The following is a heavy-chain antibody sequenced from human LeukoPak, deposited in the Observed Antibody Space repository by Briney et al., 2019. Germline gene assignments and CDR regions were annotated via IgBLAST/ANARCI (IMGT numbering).Heavy chain of an antibody. CDR2: ISSSTGNT. V-gene: IGHV1-18*01. D-gene: IGHD2-2*01. J-gene: IGHJ4*02. CDR3: VRLPLGYCSSTSCLD. CDR1: GYTFTSYG. Sequence: ASVKVSCKASGYTFTSYGISWVRQAPGQGLEWMGWISSSTGNTKYAQKLQDRVTMTTDTSTSTAYLYLRNLRSDDTAVYYCVRLPLGYCSSTSCLDWGQGTLVTVSS.